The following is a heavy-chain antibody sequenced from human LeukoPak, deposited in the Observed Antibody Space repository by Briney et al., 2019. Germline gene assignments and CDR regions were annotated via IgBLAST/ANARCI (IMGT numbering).Heavy chain of an antibody. D-gene: IGHD3-10*01. CDR2: IYYSGST. CDR3: ARGNYGSSGYYFYYYMDV. CDR1: GGSISSSSYY. V-gene: IGHV4-61*01. Sequence: SETLSLTCTVSGGSISSSSYYWSWIRQPPGKGLEWIGYIYYSGSTNYNPSLKSRVTISVDTSKNQFSLKLTSVTAADTAVYYCARGNYGSSGYYFYYYMDVWGKGTTVTVSS. J-gene: IGHJ6*03.